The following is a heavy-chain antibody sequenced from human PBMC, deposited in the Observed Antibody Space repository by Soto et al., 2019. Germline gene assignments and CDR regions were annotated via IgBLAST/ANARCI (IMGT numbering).Heavy chain of an antibody. CDR2: INHSGST. CDR1: GGSFSGYY. V-gene: IGHV4-34*01. CDR3: ARGGYSGLSY. D-gene: IGHD6-13*01. Sequence: QVQLQQWGAGLLKPSETLSLTCAVYGGSFSGYYWSWICQSPGKGLEWIGEINHSGSTNYNPSLKSRVTISVATSETQFALKLSSVTAADTAVYSCARGGYSGLSYWGQGTLVTVSS. J-gene: IGHJ4*02.